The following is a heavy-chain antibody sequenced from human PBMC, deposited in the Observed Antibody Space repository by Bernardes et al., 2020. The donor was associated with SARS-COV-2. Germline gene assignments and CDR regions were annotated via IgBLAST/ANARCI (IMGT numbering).Heavy chain of an antibody. Sequence: ASVKVSCKASGYTFTGYYLHWVRQAPGQGLEWMGWINPNSGGTDYGTYYSQKFQGRVTMTRETSISTAYMELSSLRSDDTAVYFCARERRENSKYDRFDAWGQGTLVTVSS. CDR1: GYTFTGYY. CDR2: INPNSGGT. J-gene: IGHJ5*02. D-gene: IGHD4-4*01. V-gene: IGHV1-2*02. CDR3: ARERRENSKYDRFDA.